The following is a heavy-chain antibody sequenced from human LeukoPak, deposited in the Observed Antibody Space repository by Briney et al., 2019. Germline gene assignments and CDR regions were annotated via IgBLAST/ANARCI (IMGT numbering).Heavy chain of an antibody. D-gene: IGHD2-2*01. CDR2: IYYCGST. CDR1: GGSISSYY. CDR3: ARGLPAAIVDY. Sequence: SETLSLTCTVSGGSISSYYWSWIRQPPGKGLEWIGYIYYCGSTNYNPPLKSRVTISLDTSKNQFSLKLSSVTAADTAVYYCARGLPAAIVDYWGQGTLVTVSS. V-gene: IGHV4-59*01. J-gene: IGHJ4*02.